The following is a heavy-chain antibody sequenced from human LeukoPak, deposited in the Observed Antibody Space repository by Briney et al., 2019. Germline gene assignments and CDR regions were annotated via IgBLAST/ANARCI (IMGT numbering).Heavy chain of an antibody. CDR2: IYSGGST. Sequence: GVSLTLSCEVSGFTVSSNYMTWLRQAPGKGREWLTDIYSGGSTYYTDSVKGRFTISTDNSKNTLFLQMNSPRAADTAGYYCARGDDYGGAWSHFDYWGPGTLVTVSS. J-gene: IGHJ4*02. CDR1: GFTVSSNY. D-gene: IGHD4-23*01. CDR3: ARGDDYGGAWSHFDY. V-gene: IGHV3-53*01.